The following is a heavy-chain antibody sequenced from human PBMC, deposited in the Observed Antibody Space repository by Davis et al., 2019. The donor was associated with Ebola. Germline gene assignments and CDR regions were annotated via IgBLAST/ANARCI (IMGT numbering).Heavy chain of an antibody. CDR2: IYPGDSDT. CDR3: ARSGTVGCSSTSCYFDYYYYGMDV. CDR1: GYSFTSYW. J-gene: IGHJ6*02. D-gene: IGHD2-2*01. Sequence: GESLKISCKGSGYSFTSYWIGWVRQMPGKGLEWMGIIYPGDSDTRYSPSFQGQVTISADKSISTAYLQWSSLKASDTAMYYCARSGTVGCSSTSCYFDYYYYGMDVWGQGTTVTVSS. V-gene: IGHV5-51*01.